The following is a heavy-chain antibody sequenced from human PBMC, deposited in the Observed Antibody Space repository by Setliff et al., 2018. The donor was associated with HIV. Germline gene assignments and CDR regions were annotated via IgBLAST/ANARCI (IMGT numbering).Heavy chain of an antibody. Sequence: PSETLSLTCAVSGYSISSGYYWGWIRQPPGKGLEWIGSFYHSGRTYYNPSLKSRVTISVDTSKNQFSLRLSSVTAADTAVYYCSRSYCGGDCSLVVDTNWFDPWGQGTLGTVS. D-gene: IGHD2-21*01. CDR3: SRSYCGGDCSLVVDTNWFDP. V-gene: IGHV4-38-2*01. CDR2: FYHSGRT. CDR1: GYSISSGYY. J-gene: IGHJ5*02.